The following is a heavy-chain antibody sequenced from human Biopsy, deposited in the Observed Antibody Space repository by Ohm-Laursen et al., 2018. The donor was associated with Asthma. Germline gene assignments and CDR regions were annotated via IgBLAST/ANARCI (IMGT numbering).Heavy chain of an antibody. CDR2: ISYDGSSI. CDR3: ARDPGINVDPGHWSFDL. V-gene: IGHV3-30-3*01. J-gene: IGHJ2*01. Sequence: SLRLSCTASGFSFSNFAIHWVRQAPGKGLEWVAVISYDGSSIYYADSVKGRFTISRDNSKNTLSLQMNSLTAEDTAFYYCARDPGINVDPGHWSFDLRGRGTLVTVSS. D-gene: IGHD1-14*01. CDR1: GFSFSNFA.